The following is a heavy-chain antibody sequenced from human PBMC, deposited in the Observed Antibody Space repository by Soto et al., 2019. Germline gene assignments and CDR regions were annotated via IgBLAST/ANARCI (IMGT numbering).Heavy chain of an antibody. CDR3: ARESIAYCGGACYSSPFDY. CDR2: IHYSGST. Sequence: PSESLSLTCTVSGGSISSGDYYWSWIRQRPGKGLEWIGYIHYSGSTYYNPSLKSRVTTSVDTSKNQFSLKLTSVTAADTAVYFCARESIAYCGGACYSSPFDYWGQGTLVTVSS. J-gene: IGHJ4*02. CDR1: GGSISSGDYY. V-gene: IGHV4-31*03. D-gene: IGHD2-21*02.